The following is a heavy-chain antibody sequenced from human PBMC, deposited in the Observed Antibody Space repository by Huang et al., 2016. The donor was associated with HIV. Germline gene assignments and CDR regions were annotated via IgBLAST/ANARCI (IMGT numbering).Heavy chain of an antibody. D-gene: IGHD4-17*01. CDR3: ARDVLRGLGYFDV. Sequence: QVQLVESGGGVVQPGGSLRLACAASGFTFSNYPMHWVRQAPGKGLEWVAVISKDDGRTTYVAESGKGRFTISRDNSKNTVYLQMSSLRADDTVVFYCARDVLRGLGYFDVWGRGTLVTVSS. CDR2: ISKDDGRTT. J-gene: IGHJ2*01. CDR1: GFTFSNYP. V-gene: IGHV3-30*04.